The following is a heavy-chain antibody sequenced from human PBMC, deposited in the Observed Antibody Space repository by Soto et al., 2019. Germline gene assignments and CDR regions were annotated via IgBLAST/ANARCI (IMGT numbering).Heavy chain of an antibody. J-gene: IGHJ4*02. D-gene: IGHD3-22*01. Sequence: GSLSLSCAASGFSFSSYTMNWVRQAPGTGLEWVSSISSGSNYIYYADSVKGRFTISRDTAKNSLYLQMNSLRAEDTAVYYCARGKVVVTEGNIFDYWGQGTLVTVSS. V-gene: IGHV3-21*01. CDR2: ISSGSNYI. CDR1: GFSFSSYT. CDR3: ARGKVVVTEGNIFDY.